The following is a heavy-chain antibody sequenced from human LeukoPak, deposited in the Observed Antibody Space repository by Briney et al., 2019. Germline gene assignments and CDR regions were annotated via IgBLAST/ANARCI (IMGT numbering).Heavy chain of an antibody. CDR1: GYTFTGYY. J-gene: IGHJ4*02. V-gene: IGHV1-2*02. D-gene: IGHD3-3*01. CDR2: INPNSGGT. CDR3: ASLTGLDDFWSGYYGNY. Sequence: GASVKVSCKASGYTFTGYYMHWVRQAPGQGLEWMGWINPNSGGTNYAQKFQGRVTMAWDTSISTAYMELSRLRSDDTAVYYCASLTGLDDFWSGYYGNYWGQGTLVTVSS.